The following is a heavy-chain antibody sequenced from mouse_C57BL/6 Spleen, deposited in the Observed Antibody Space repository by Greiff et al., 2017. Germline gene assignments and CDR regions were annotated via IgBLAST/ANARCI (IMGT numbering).Heavy chain of an antibody. CDR1: GFTFSSYA. CDR3: AREPSFYDGYP. J-gene: IGHJ3*01. Sequence: EVNVVESGGGLVKPGGSLKLSCAASGFTFSSYAMSWVRQTPEKRLEWVATISDGGSYSYYPDNVKGRFTISRDNAKNNLYLQMSHLKSEDTAMYYCAREPSFYDGYPWGQGTLVTVSA. CDR2: ISDGGSYS. V-gene: IGHV5-4*03. D-gene: IGHD2-3*01.